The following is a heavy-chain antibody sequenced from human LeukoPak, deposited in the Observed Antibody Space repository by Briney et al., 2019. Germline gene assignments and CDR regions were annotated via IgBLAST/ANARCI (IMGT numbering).Heavy chain of an antibody. D-gene: IGHD3/OR15-3a*01. V-gene: IGHV3-48*01. CDR3: ARGTDYWDS. Sequence: GGSLRLSCAASGFTFSNYNMNWVRQAPGKGLEWVSYISSSSSTIYYADSVKGRFTISRDNAKNSLYLQMNSLRAEDTAAYYCARGTDYWDSWGQGTLVTVSS. J-gene: IGHJ4*02. CDR2: ISSSSSTI. CDR1: GFTFSNYN.